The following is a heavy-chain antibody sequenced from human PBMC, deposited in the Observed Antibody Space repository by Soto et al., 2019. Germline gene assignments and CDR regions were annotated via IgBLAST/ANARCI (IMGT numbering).Heavy chain of an antibody. CDR3: ASSDVYSYYYYGMDV. V-gene: IGHV3-53*01. CDR1: GFTVSSNY. J-gene: IGHJ6*02. Sequence: GGSLRLSCAASGFTVSSNYMSWVRQAPGKGLEWVSVIDSGGSTYYADSVKGRFTISRDNSKNTLYLQMNSLRAEDTAVYYCASSDVYSYYYYGMDVWGQGTTVTVSS. CDR2: IDSGGST.